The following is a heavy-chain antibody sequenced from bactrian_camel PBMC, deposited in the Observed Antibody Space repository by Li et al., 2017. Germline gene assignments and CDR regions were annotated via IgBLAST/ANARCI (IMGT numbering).Heavy chain of an antibody. V-gene: IGHV3S9*01. D-gene: IGHD7*01. CDR2: IDSYGSK. CDR1: GLKYSNYC. CDR3: AADRGFNGRCPAGHVAEYTY. J-gene: IGHJ4*01. Sequence: HVQLVESGGGPVQAGGSLRLTCEVSGLKYSNYCMAWFRQVPGKEREGVASIDSYGSKMYTDSVKGRFTISEDNDNGKTTVYLQMTNLRPEDTAMYYCAADRGFNGRCPAGHVAEYTYWGQGTQVTVS.